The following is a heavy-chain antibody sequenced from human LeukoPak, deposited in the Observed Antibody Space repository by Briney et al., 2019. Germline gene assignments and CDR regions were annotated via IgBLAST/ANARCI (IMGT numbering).Heavy chain of an antibody. Sequence: GGSLRLSCAASGFTFSSYAMSWVRQAPGKGLEHVSGISTYGGSTYYADSVKGRFIISRDNSKNTLYLQMSSLRAEDTAVYYCVKSGFVDYSWLAPFDYWGQGTLVTVSS. J-gene: IGHJ4*02. CDR2: ISTYGGST. CDR1: GFTFSSYA. D-gene: IGHD3/OR15-3a*01. V-gene: IGHV3-64D*06. CDR3: VKSGFVDYSWLAPFDY.